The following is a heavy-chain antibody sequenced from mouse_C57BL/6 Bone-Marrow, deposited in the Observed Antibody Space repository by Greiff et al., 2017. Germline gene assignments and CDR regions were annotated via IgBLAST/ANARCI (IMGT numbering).Heavy chain of an antibody. D-gene: IGHD1-1*01. Sequence: VQLVESGAELVRPGASVKLSCKASGYTFTDYYINWVKQRPGQGLEWIARIYPGSGNTYYNEKFKGKATLTAEKSSSTAYMQLSSLTSEDSAVYFSARGDYGSSYWYFDVWGTGTTVTVSS. CDR1: GYTFTDYY. CDR3: ARGDYGSSYWYFDV. CDR2: IYPGSGNT. V-gene: IGHV1-76*01. J-gene: IGHJ1*03.